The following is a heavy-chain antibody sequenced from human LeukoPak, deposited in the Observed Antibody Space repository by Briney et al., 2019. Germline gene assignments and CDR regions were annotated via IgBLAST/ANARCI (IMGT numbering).Heavy chain of an antibody. V-gene: IGHV1-18*01. D-gene: IGHD6-19*01. CDR1: GYTFTSYG. CDR3: VRDEPYSSGWYYFDY. J-gene: IGHJ4*02. Sequence: ASVKVSCKAYGYTFTSYGISWVRQAPGQGLEWMGWISAYIGNTKSVQKLQDRVTMTADTATNTAYMELRSLRTDDTAVYYCVRDEPYSSGWYYFDYWGQGTLVTVSS. CDR2: ISAYIGNT.